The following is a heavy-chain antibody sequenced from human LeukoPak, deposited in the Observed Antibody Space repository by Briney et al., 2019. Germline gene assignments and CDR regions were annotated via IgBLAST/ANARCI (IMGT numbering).Heavy chain of an antibody. J-gene: IGHJ5*02. V-gene: IGHV4-34*01. D-gene: IGHD6-13*01. CDR2: INHSGST. CDR3: ARVTGSTTYSSSWTNWFDP. CDR1: GGSFSGYY. Sequence: KPSETLSLTCAVYGGSFSGYYWSWIRQPPGKGLEWIGEINHSGSTNYNPSLKRRVTISVDTSKNQFSLKLSSVTAADTAVYYCARVTGSTTYSSSWTNWFDPWGQGTLVTVSS.